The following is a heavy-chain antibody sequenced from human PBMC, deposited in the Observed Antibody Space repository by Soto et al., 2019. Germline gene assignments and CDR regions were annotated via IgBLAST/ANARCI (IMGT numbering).Heavy chain of an antibody. Sequence: SETLSLTCTVSGGSVNTAPYHWSWIRQSPRNGLEWIGNIYYTGSTNYNPSFESRVAISLDTSNNQFSLRLTSLTAADTAVYFCARDHHSYYDTICYYPYFDFWGQGTLVTVSS. V-gene: IGHV4-61*01. CDR3: ARDHHSYYDTICYYPYFDF. CDR1: GGSVNTAPYH. CDR2: IYYTGST. J-gene: IGHJ4*02. D-gene: IGHD3-22*01.